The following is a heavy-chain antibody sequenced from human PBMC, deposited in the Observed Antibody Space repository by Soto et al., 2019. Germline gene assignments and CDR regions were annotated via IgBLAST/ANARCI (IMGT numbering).Heavy chain of an antibody. D-gene: IGHD2-15*01. J-gene: IGHJ4*02. CDR1: GGSFSGYY. CDR3: ARGWPYCSGGSCYPDLDY. CDR2: INHSGST. Sequence: SETLSLTCAVYGGSFSGYYWSWIRQPPGKGLEWIGEINHSGSTNYNPSLKSRVTISVDTSKNQFSLKLSSVTAADTAVYYCARGWPYCSGGSCYPDLDYWGQGTLVTVSS. V-gene: IGHV4-34*01.